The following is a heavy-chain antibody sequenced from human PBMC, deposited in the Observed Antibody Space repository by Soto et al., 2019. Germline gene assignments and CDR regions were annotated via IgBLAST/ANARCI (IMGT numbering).Heavy chain of an antibody. J-gene: IGHJ4*02. D-gene: IGHD4-17*01. CDR3: AREASTVVSHPIDY. CDR1: GGSISSGDYY. V-gene: IGHV4-30-4*01. Sequence: PSETLSLTCTVSGGSISSGDYYWSWIRQPPGKGLEWIGYIYYSGSTYYNPSLKSRVTISVDTSKNQFSLKLSSVTAADTTVYYCAREASTVVSHPIDYWGQGTLVTVSS. CDR2: IYYSGST.